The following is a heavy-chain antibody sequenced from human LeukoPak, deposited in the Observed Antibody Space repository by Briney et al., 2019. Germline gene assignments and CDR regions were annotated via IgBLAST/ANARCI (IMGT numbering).Heavy chain of an antibody. CDR3: AKGHSLFGRTFDY. CDR1: GFTFSSYG. J-gene: IGHJ4*02. Sequence: GGSLRLSCAASGFTFSSYGMHWVRQAPGKGLEWVAFIRYDGSNKYYADSVKGRFTISRDNSKNTLYLQMNSLRAEDTAVYYCAKGHSLFGRTFDYWGQGTLVTVSS. V-gene: IGHV3-30*02. CDR2: IRYDGSNK. D-gene: IGHD3-10*01.